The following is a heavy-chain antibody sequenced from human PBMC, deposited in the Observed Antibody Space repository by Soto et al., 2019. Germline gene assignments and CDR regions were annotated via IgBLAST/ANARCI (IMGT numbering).Heavy chain of an antibody. D-gene: IGHD6-19*01. CDR3: ARGEVAIAVAGTAFGY. J-gene: IGHJ4*02. CDR2: INAGNGNT. Sequence: ASVKVSCKASGYTFTSYAMHWVRQAPGQRLEWMGWINAGNGNTKYSQKFQGRVTITRDTSASTAYMELSRLRSEVTAVYYCARGEVAIAVAGTAFGYWGQGTLVTVSS. V-gene: IGHV1-3*01. CDR1: GYTFTSYA.